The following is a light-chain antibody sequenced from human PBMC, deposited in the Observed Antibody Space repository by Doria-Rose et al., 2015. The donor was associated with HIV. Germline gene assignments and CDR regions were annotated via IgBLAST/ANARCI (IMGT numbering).Light chain of an antibody. Sequence: TQSPGTLSLSPGERATLSCRASQSFSSTYLAWYQQTPGQAPSLLIYDGCSSDTGIPDRLSASESGTGFTLTINRMEPGDFALYYCHQYGKSWTFGQGTKVEI. CDR1: QSFSSTY. CDR3: HQYGKSWT. CDR2: DGC. J-gene: IGKJ1*01. V-gene: IGKV3-20*01.